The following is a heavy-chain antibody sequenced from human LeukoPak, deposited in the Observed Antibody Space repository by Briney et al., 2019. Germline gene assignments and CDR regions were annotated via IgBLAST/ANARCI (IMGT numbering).Heavy chain of an antibody. J-gene: IGHJ4*02. CDR2: INPNSGGT. Sequence: ASVKVSCKASGYTFTGYYMHWVRQAPGQGLEWMGWINPNSGGTNYAQKFQGRVTMTRDTSISTAYMELSRLRSDDTAVYYCAREARAAAVDLSYWGQGTLVTVSS. CDR1: GYTFTGYY. D-gene: IGHD6-25*01. V-gene: IGHV1-2*02. CDR3: AREARAAAVDLSY.